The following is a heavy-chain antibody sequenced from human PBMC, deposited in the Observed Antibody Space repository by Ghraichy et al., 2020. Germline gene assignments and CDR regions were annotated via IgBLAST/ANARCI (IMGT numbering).Heavy chain of an antibody. Sequence: GGSLRLSCAASGFTFNNYAMHWVRQASGKGPESVSAISANGGDTYYAQSVRGRFTISRDNSKNTLYLQMGSLRVEDMAVYYCVRESDLNCFDPWGQGTLVTVSS. J-gene: IGHJ5*02. V-gene: IGHV3-64*01. CDR2: ISANGGDT. CDR3: VRESDLNCFDP. CDR1: GFTFNNYA.